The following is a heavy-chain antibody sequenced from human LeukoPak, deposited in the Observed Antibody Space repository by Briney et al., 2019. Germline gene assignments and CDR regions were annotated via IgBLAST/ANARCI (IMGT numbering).Heavy chain of an antibody. Sequence: PSETLSLTCTVSGGSISSYYWGWIRQPPGKGLEWIGYIFYNGSTNYNPSLKSRVTISIDTSKNQFSVNLSSVTAADTAVYYCARRPNWGPVFDYWGQGTLVTVSS. CDR1: GGSISSYY. J-gene: IGHJ4*02. CDR2: IFYNGST. V-gene: IGHV4-59*01. D-gene: IGHD7-27*01. CDR3: ARRPNWGPVFDY.